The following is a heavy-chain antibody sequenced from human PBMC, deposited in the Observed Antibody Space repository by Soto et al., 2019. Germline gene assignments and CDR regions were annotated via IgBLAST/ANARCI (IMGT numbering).Heavy chain of an antibody. D-gene: IGHD4-17*01. CDR1: GFSLRNSGVG. Sequence: QITLKESGPTLVKPTQTLTLTCTFSGFSLRNSGVGVGWIRQPPGKTLEGLALIYWDDDTRYSPSLKSRLTITKDTSKHQVVLTMSNMDPVDTATYYCVHLTTGGFYFDYWGQGTLVSVSS. CDR2: IYWDDDT. CDR3: VHLTTGGFYFDY. J-gene: IGHJ4*02. V-gene: IGHV2-5*02.